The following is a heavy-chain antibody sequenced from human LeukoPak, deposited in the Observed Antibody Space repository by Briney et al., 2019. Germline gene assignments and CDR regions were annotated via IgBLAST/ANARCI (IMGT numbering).Heavy chain of an antibody. CDR2: ISSDGGTI. CDR1: GFTFSRKT. D-gene: IGHD5-18*01. Sequence: PGGSLRLSCAASGFTFSRKTMNWVRQAPGKGLEWVSYISSDGGTIYYADSVKGRFTISRDNSKNTLYLQMNSLRAEDTAVYYCAKARYSFGEYYFDTWGQGTLVTVSS. V-gene: IGHV3-48*01. CDR3: AKARYSFGEYYFDT. J-gene: IGHJ4*02.